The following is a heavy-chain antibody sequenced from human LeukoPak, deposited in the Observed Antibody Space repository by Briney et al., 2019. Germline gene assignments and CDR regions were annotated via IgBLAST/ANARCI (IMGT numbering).Heavy chain of an antibody. J-gene: IGHJ3*02. CDR3: AREHSTSSPDAFDI. CDR2: IIPIFGTA. V-gene: IGHV1-69*13. Sequence: SVKVSCKASGGTFSSYAISWVRQAPGQGLEWMGGIIPIFGTANYAQKFQGRVTITADESTSTTYMELSSLRSEDTAVYYCAREHSTSSPDAFDIWGQGTMVIVSS. CDR1: GGTFSSYA. D-gene: IGHD2-2*01.